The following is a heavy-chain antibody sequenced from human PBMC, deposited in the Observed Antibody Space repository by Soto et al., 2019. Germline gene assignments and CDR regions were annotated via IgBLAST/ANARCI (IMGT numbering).Heavy chain of an antibody. CDR3: ASPSWVTTTWFDP. J-gene: IGHJ5*02. D-gene: IGHD4-17*01. V-gene: IGHV3-23*01. CDR2: ISGSGGST. CDR1: GFTFSSYA. Sequence: PGGSLRLSCAASGFTFSSYAMSWVRQAPGKGLEWVPAISGSGGSTYYADSVKGRFTISRDNSKNTLYLQMNSLRAEDTAVYYCASPSWVTTTWFDPWGQGTLVTVSS.